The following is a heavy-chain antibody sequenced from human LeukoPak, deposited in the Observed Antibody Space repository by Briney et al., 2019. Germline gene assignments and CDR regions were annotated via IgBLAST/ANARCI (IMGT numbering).Heavy chain of an antibody. Sequence: SSETLSLTCIVSGGSISSYYWSWIRRPPGKGLEWVANIKQDGSEKYYVDSVKGRFTISRDNAKNSLYLQMNSLKTEDTAVYYCMSRAYNSGWVRDVGYWGQGTLVTVSS. CDR3: MSRAYNSGWVRDVGY. V-gene: IGHV3-7*03. CDR1: GGSISSYY. CDR2: IKQDGSEK. J-gene: IGHJ4*02. D-gene: IGHD6-19*01.